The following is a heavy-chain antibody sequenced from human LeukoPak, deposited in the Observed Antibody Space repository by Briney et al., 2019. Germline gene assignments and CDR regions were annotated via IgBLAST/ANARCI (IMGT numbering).Heavy chain of an antibody. CDR3: ARENSEAFDI. J-gene: IGHJ3*02. CDR2: IGSRSSSI. D-gene: IGHD3-10*01. Sequence: PGGSLRLSCAASGFTFSIYSMNWVRQAPGKGLEWVSSIGSRSSSIYYADSVKGRFTISRDNAKNSLYLQMNSLRAEDTAVYYCARENSEAFDIWGQGTMVTVSS. V-gene: IGHV3-21*01. CDR1: GFTFSIYS.